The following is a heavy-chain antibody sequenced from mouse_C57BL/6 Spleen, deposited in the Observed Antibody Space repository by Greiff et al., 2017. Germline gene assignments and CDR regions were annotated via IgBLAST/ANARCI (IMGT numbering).Heavy chain of an antibody. CDR3: ARREDGTWFAY. Sequence: EVQVVESGGGLVKPGGSLKLSCAASGFTFSSYAMSWVRQTPEKRLEWVATISDGGSYTYYPDNVKGRFTISRDNAKNNLYLQMSHLKSEDTAMYYCARREDGTWFAYWGQGTLVTVSA. V-gene: IGHV5-4*01. J-gene: IGHJ3*01. CDR1: GFTFSSYA. CDR2: ISDGGSYT. D-gene: IGHD2-3*01.